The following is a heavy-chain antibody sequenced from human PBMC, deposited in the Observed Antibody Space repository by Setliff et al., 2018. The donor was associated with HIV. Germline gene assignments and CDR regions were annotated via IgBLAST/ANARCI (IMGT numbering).Heavy chain of an antibody. J-gene: IGHJ5*02. V-gene: IGHV1-69*13. CDR2: IIPIFGTA. CDR3: ARLGAGGSGWYSGWFDP. Sequence: ASVKVSCKASGGTFSSYAISWVRQAPGQGLEWMGGIIPIFGTANYAQEFQGRVTITADESTSTAYMELSSLRSEDTAVYYCARLGAGGSGWYSGWFDPWGQGTLVTVSS. D-gene: IGHD6-19*01. CDR1: GGTFSSYA.